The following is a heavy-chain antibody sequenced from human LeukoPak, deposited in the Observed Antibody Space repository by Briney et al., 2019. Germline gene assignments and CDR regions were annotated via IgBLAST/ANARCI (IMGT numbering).Heavy chain of an antibody. V-gene: IGHV3-74*01. J-gene: IGHJ5*02. CDR2: INDDGSDT. CDR1: GFTFKLYW. Sequence: GGSLRLSCAASGFTFKLYWMYWVRQVPGKGPVWVARINDDGSDTVYADSVKGRFTISRDDVKNMLFLQMNSLRGEDTAVYHCVRGGPSTWSWGQGTLVTVSS. D-gene: IGHD2-15*01. CDR3: VRGGPSTWS.